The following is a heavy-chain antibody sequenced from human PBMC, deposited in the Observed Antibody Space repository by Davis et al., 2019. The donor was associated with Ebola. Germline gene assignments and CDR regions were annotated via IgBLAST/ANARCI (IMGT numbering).Heavy chain of an antibody. CDR3: ARDTEMATKQFGAFDI. CDR2: IYSGGST. D-gene: IGHD5-24*01. CDR1: GFTVSSNY. V-gene: IGHV3-66*01. Sequence: GESLKISCAASGFTVSSNYMSWVRQAPGKGLEWVSVIYSGGSTYYADSVKGRFTISRDNSKNTLYLQMNSLRAEDTAVYYCARDTEMATKQFGAFDIWGQGTMVTVSS. J-gene: IGHJ3*02.